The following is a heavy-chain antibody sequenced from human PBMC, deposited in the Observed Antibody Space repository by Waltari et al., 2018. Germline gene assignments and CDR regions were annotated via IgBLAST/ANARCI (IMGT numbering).Heavy chain of an antibody. J-gene: IGHJ6*02. CDR1: GYTFTGYY. D-gene: IGHD4-17*01. CDR2: INPNSGGT. Sequence: QVQLVQSGAEVKKPGASVKVSCTASGYTFTGYYIHWVRQAPGQGLEWMGWINPNSGGTNYAQKFQGWVTMTRDTSISTAYMELSRLRSDDTAVYYCARKLDYGDYGMDVWGQGTTVTVSS. V-gene: IGHV1-2*04. CDR3: ARKLDYGDYGMDV.